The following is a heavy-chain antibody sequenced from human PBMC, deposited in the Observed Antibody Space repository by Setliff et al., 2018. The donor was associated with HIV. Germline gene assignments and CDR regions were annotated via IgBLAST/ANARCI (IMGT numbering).Heavy chain of an antibody. J-gene: IGHJ4*02. Sequence: SETLSLTCSVSGGSISSNSYYWGWIRQPPGKGLEWIGQIFHTGSTYYNPSLKSRVTISVDTSKTQFFLKLTSVTAADTAVYYCARVFEIAAAGFDYWGQGTLVTVSS. V-gene: IGHV4-39*01. CDR3: ARVFEIAAAGFDY. CDR1: GGSISSNSYY. D-gene: IGHD6-13*01. CDR2: IFHTGST.